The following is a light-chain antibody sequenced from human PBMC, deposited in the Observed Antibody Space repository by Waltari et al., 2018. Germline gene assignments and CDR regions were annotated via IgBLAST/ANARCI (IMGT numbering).Light chain of an antibody. CDR1: QSISTW. CDR3: QQYSSDSHS. Sequence: DIQMTQSPSSLSASVGDRVTITCRASQSISTWLAWFQLKPGKAPKLLIYKASNLESGVPSRFSGSGSGTEFTLTIGSLLPEDFASYYCQQYSSDSHSFGQGTRLEI. CDR2: KAS. V-gene: IGKV1-5*03. J-gene: IGKJ2*01.